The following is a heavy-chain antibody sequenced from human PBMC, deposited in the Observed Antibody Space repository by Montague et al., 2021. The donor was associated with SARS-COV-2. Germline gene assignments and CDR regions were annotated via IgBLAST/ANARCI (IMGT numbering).Heavy chain of an antibody. J-gene: IGHJ6*02. CDR1: DVPTSAHF. D-gene: IGHD6-13*01. Sequence: SETLSLTCTVSDVPTSAHFWSWTRQSPGKGLEWIGYISYSGSTKYSPSLTRRVTISLGSSRKHLSLELRSVTAADTAVYYCAREQQLAPRGFGVDAWGQGTTVIVTS. V-gene: IGHV4-59*11. CDR3: AREQQLAPRGFGVDA. CDR2: ISYSGST.